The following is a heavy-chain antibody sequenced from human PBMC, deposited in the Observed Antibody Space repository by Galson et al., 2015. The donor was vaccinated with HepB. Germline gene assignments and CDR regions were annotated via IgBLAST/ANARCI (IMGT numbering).Heavy chain of an antibody. CDR2: ISSSGSAI. CDR1: GFTFSDYY. Sequence: SLRLSCAASGFTFSDYYMSWIRQAPGKGLEWVSYISSSGSAIYYADSVKGRFTISRDNAKNSLYLQMNSLRAEDTAVYYCARGDEAAALKMDYWGQGTLVTVSS. V-gene: IGHV3-11*01. CDR3: ARGDEAAALKMDY. J-gene: IGHJ4*02. D-gene: IGHD6-13*01.